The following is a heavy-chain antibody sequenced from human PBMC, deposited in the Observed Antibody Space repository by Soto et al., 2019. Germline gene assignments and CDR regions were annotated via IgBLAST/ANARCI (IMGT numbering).Heavy chain of an antibody. CDR1: GGSISGHY. J-gene: IGHJ4*02. Sequence: PSETLSLTCTVSGGSISGHYWIWIRQSPGKRQEWIGYIFYSGSTNYNPSLKSRVTLSVDTSKNQFSLRLSSVTAADTAVYYCARVGSSGWSPDYWGQGTLVTVSS. CDR2: IFYSGST. V-gene: IGHV4-59*11. CDR3: ARVGSSGWSPDY. D-gene: IGHD6-19*01.